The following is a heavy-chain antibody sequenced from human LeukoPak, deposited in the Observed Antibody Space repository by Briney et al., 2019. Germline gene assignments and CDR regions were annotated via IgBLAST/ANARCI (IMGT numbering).Heavy chain of an antibody. CDR1: GFTFSSYG. CDR3: AKDIEYCSGGSCYGDYYGMDV. CDR2: ISYDGSNK. V-gene: IGHV3-30*18. Sequence: GRSLRLSCAASGFTFSSYGMHWVRQAPGKGLEWVAVISYDGSNKYYADSVKGRFTISRDNSKNTLYLQMNSLRAEDTAVYYCAKDIEYCSGGSCYGDYYGMDVWGQGTTVTVSS. D-gene: IGHD2-15*01. J-gene: IGHJ6*02.